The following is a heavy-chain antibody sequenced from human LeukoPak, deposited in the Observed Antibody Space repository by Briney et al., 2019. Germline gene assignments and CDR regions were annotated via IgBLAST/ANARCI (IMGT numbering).Heavy chain of an antibody. CDR2: IYYSGTT. CDR3: ARGVYIAAAQYGY. J-gene: IGHJ4*02. D-gene: IGHD6-13*01. CDR1: GGSISSYY. V-gene: IGHV4-59*01. Sequence: SETLSLTCTVSGGSISSYYWGWIRQPPGKGLEWIGYIYYSGTTNYNPSLKSRVTISVDTSKNQFSLKLSSVTATDTAVYYCARGVYIAAAQYGYWGQGTLVTVSS.